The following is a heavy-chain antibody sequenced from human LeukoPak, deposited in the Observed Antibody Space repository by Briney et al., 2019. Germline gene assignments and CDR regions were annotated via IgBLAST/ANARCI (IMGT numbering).Heavy chain of an antibody. J-gene: IGHJ4*02. CDR3: AREMATKGLDY. V-gene: IGHV4-59*01. CDR1: GGSISSYY. D-gene: IGHD5-24*01. CDR2: IYYSGST. Sequence: PSETLSLTCTVSGGSISSYYWSWIRQPPGKGLEWIGYIYYSGSTNYNPSLKSRVTISVDTSKNQFSLKLSSVTAADTAVYYCAREMATKGLDYWGQGTLVTVSS.